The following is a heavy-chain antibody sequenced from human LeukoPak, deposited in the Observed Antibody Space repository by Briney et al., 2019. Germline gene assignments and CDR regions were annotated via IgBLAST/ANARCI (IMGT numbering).Heavy chain of an antibody. CDR3: ARLAFCTNAVCFSNYYYSMDV. CDR2: IYPNDSDT. CDR1: GYSFTSYW. J-gene: IGHJ6*03. Sequence: GESLKISCKGSGYSFTSYWIGWVRQMPGKGLEWMGIIYPNDSDTKYSPSFQGQVTISADKSISTAYLQWSSLKASDTAMYYCARLAFCTNAVCFSNYYYSMDVWGRGTTVTVSS. V-gene: IGHV5-51*01. D-gene: IGHD2-8*01.